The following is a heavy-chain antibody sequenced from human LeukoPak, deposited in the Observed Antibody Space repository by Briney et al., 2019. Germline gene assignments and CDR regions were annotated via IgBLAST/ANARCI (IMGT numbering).Heavy chain of an antibody. D-gene: IGHD4-17*01. CDR1: GYSFTVYY. CDR2: INPNSGGT. CDR3: ASLYGDYVASDY. J-gene: IGHJ4*02. Sequence: GASVKVSCEASGYSFTVYYMHWVRQAPGQGLEWMGWINPNSGGTNYAQKFLGRVTMTRDTSISTAYMELSRLRSDDTAVYYCASLYGDYVASDYWGQGTLVTVSS. V-gene: IGHV1-2*02.